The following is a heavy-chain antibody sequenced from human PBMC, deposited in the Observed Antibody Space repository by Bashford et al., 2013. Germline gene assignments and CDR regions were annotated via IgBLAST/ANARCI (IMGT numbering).Heavy chain of an antibody. CDR3: ASISWGNYISLYYGLDV. CDR2: ISSSSSYI. J-gene: IGHJ6*02. V-gene: IGHV3-21*01. D-gene: IGHD3-16*01. Sequence: VRQAPGKGLEWVSSISSSSSYIYYADSVKGRFTISRDNAKNSLYLQMNSLRAEDTAVYYCASISWGNYISLYYGLDVWGQGTTVTVSS.